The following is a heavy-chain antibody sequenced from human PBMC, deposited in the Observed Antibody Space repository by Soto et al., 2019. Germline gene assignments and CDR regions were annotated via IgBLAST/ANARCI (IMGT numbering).Heavy chain of an antibody. D-gene: IGHD1-26*01. Sequence: PSETLSLTCAVYGGSFSGYYWSWIRQPPGKGLEWIGEINHSGSTNYNPSLKSRVTISVDTSKNQFSLKLSSVTAADTAVYYCARVLVGANFYYYYYGMDVWGQGTTVTVSS. V-gene: IGHV4-34*01. CDR2: INHSGST. CDR3: ARVLVGANFYYYYYGMDV. CDR1: GGSFSGYY. J-gene: IGHJ6*02.